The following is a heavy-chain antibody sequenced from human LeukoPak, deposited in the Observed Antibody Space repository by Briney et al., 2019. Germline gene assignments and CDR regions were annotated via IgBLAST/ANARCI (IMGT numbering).Heavy chain of an antibody. D-gene: IGHD3-10*01. CDR1: GGSISSYY. V-gene: IGHV4-59*01. CDR2: ISYSGNI. J-gene: IGHJ4*02. Sequence: SETLSLTCTVSGGSISSYYWNWIRQPPGKGLEWIGYISYSGNINYNPSLKSRVTISVDTSKNQFSLKLSSVTAADTAVYYCAREPGGYFGYWGQGTLVTVSS. CDR3: AREPGGYFGY.